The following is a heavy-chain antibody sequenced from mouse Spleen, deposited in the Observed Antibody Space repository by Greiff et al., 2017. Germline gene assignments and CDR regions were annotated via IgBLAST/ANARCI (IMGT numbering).Heavy chain of an antibody. V-gene: IGHV1-19*01. J-gene: IGHJ4*01. CDR3: ARMGVRRAMDY. CDR1: GYTFTDYY. Sequence: VQLQQSGPVLVKPGASVKMSCKASGYTFTDYYMNWVKQSHGKSLEWIGVINPYNGGTSYNQKFKGKATLTVDKSSSTAYMELNSLTSEDSAVYYCARMGVRRAMDYWGQGTSVTVSS. D-gene: IGHD2-14*01. CDR2: INPYNGGT.